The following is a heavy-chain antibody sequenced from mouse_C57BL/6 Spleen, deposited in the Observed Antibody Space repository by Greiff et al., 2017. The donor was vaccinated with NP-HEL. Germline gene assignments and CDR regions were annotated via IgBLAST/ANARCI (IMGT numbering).Heavy chain of an antibody. J-gene: IGHJ1*03. D-gene: IGHD1-2*01. CDR1: GFTFSDYG. V-gene: IGHV5-15*01. CDR3: ARPITTAHYWYFVV. Sequence: EVMLVEPGGGLVQPGGSLKLSCAASGFTFSDYGMAWVRQAPRKGPEWVAFISNLAYSIYYADTVTGRFTISRENAKNTLYLEMSSLRSEDTAMYYCARPITTAHYWYFVVWGTGTTGTVSS. CDR2: ISNLAYSI.